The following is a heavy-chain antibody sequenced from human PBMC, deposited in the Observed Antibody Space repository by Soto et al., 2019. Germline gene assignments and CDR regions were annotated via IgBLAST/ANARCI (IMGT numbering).Heavy chain of an antibody. J-gene: IGHJ4*02. CDR3: ASISRIAETGFDY. CDR1: GYTFTSYA. Sequence: ASVKVSCKASGYTFTSYAMHWVRQTPGQRLEWMGWINAGNGNTKYSQKFQGRVTITRDTSASTAYMELSSLRSEDTAVYYCASISRIAETGFDYWGQGTLVTVSS. CDR2: INAGNGNT. D-gene: IGHD6-13*01. V-gene: IGHV1-3*01.